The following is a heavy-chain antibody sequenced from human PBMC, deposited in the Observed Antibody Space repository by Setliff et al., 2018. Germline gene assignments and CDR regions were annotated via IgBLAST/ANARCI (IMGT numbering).Heavy chain of an antibody. D-gene: IGHD1-26*01. Sequence: GGSLRLSCVASGFSFTDAWMNWVRQSPGKGLEWVGRIKSRADGGSTEYAAPVRGRFTMSRDDSTNTLDLQMNSLKTEDTGVYYCTTSLRWESDGGVDSWGQGTLVTVSS. CDR1: GFSFTDAW. CDR3: TTSLRWESDGGVDS. V-gene: IGHV3-15*01. CDR2: IKSRADGGST. J-gene: IGHJ4*02.